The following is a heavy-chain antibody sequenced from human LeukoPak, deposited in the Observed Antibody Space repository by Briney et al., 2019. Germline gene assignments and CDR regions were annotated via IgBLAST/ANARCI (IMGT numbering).Heavy chain of an antibody. D-gene: IGHD3-10*01. CDR1: GGSFSGYY. J-gene: IGHJ4*02. V-gene: IGHV4-34*01. CDR3: ARSYYYGSGSFN. Sequence: ETLSLTCAVYGGSFSGYYWSWIRQPPGKGLEWIGEINHSGSTNYNPSLKSRATISVDTSKNQFSLKLSSVTAADTAVYYCARSYYYGSGSFNWGQGTLVTVSS. CDR2: INHSGST.